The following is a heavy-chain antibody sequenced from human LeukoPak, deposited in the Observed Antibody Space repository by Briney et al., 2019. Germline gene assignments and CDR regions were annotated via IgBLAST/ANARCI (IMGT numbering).Heavy chain of an antibody. CDR3: TRDPQNYYDSSGGDWFDP. D-gene: IGHD3-22*01. V-gene: IGHV3-49*04. CDR2: IRSKAYGGTT. J-gene: IGHJ5*02. Sequence: PGGSLRLSCVASGFTFSSYEMNWVRQAPGKGLEWVGFIRSKAYGGTTEYAASVKGRFTISRDDSKSIAYLQMNSLKTEDTAVYYCTRDPQNYYDSSGGDWFDPWGQGTLVTVSS. CDR1: GFTFSSYE.